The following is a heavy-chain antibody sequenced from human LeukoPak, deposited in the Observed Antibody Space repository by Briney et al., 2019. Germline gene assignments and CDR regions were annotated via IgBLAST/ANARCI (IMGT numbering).Heavy chain of an antibody. CDR3: ARGLRYCSSTSCYMNYFDY. V-gene: IGHV4-39*01. CDR2: IYYSGST. CDR1: GGSISSSSYY. D-gene: IGHD2-2*02. J-gene: IGHJ4*02. Sequence: SETLSLTCTVSGGSISSSSYYWGWIRQPPGKGLEWIGSIYYSGSTYYNPSLKSRVTISVDTSKNQFSLKLSSVTAADTAVYYCARGLRYCSSTSCYMNYFDYWGQGTLVTVSS.